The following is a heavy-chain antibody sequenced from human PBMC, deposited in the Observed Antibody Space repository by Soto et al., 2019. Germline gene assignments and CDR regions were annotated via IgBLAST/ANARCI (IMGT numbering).Heavy chain of an antibody. CDR3: AKGGAAGRGDAIDI. Sequence: EVQLEESGGGSVQLGESLRVSCVASGFTLRNQWMHWVRQVPGKGLVWVCRINGDGTRASYADFVKGRFTISRDNAQNLLFLQLNSLRVDDTGVYHCAKGGAAGRGDAIDIWGPGTTVAVSS. J-gene: IGHJ3*02. V-gene: IGHV3-74*01. CDR1: GFTLRNQW. D-gene: IGHD3-10*01. CDR2: INGDGTRA.